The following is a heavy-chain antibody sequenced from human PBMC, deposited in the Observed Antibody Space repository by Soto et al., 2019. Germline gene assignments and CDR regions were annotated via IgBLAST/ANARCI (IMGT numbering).Heavy chain of an antibody. CDR3: ARSRYDYIWGSYRYYFDY. Sequence: GASVKVSCKASGYTFTSYDINWVRQATGQGLEWMGWMNPNSGNTGYAQKFQGRVTMTRNTSTSTAYMELSSLRSEDTAVYYCARSRYDYIWGSYRYYFDYWGQGTLVTVSS. CDR2: MNPNSGNT. CDR1: GYTFTSYD. D-gene: IGHD3-16*02. J-gene: IGHJ4*02. V-gene: IGHV1-8*01.